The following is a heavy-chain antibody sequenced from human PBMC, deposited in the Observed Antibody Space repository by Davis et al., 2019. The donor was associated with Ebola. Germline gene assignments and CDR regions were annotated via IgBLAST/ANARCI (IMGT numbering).Heavy chain of an antibody. Sequence: SETLSLTCAVSGGSISSSNWWRWVRQPPGKGLEWIGEIYHSGSTNYNPSLKSRVTISVDKSKNQFSLKLSSVTAADTAVYYCARAVRVGTVTTLGAYYGMDVWGQGTTVTVSS. CDR1: GGSISSSNW. J-gene: IGHJ6*02. CDR2: IYHSGST. D-gene: IGHD4-11*01. V-gene: IGHV4-4*02. CDR3: ARAVRVGTVTTLGAYYGMDV.